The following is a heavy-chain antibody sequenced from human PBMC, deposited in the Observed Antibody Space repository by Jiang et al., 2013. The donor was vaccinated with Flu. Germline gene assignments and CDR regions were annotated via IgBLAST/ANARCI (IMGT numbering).Heavy chain of an antibody. Sequence: KPGSSVKVSCKASGGTFSSYAISWVRQAPGQGLEWMGGIIPIFGTANYAQKFQGRVTITADESTSTAYMELSSLRSEDTAVYYCAREYYSDSSSGANSYYFDYWGQGTLVTVSS. V-gene: IGHV1-69*01. J-gene: IGHJ4*02. D-gene: IGHD3-22*01. CDR3: AREYYSDSSSGANSYYFDY. CDR2: IIPIFGTA. CDR1: GGTFSSYA.